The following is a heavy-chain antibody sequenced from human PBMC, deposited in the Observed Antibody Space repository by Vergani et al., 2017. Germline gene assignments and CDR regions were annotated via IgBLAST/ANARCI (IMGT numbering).Heavy chain of an antibody. Sequence: QMQLQESGPGLVKASETLSLTCTVSGDSIISRSYYWGWIRQPPGKGLEWIGSIYNSGNGDSSSSLKSRVTISADTSKNQFYLRLTSVTAADTAVYYCASGKYYSDSTSHFRGRYFDVGGRGTLVTVPS. CDR3: ASGKYYSDSTSHFRGRYFDV. CDR1: GDSIISRSYY. CDR2: IYNSGNG. D-gene: IGHD3-16*01. J-gene: IGHJ2*01. V-gene: IGHV4-39*01.